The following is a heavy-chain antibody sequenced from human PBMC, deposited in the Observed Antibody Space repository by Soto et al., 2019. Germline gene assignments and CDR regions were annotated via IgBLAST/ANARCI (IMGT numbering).Heavy chain of an antibody. CDR3: ARDGRKRQWLDFFDY. D-gene: IGHD6-19*01. J-gene: IGHJ4*02. V-gene: IGHV3-30*04. CDR1: GFTFSSYA. Sequence: QVQLVESGGGVVQPGTSLRLSCAASGFTFSSYAIHWVRQAPGEGLEWVAVMSHDGRNKYYAESVKGRFTISRDNSKNTLYLQMNSLRPEDTAVYYCARDGRKRQWLDFFDYWGQGTLVTVSS. CDR2: MSHDGRNK.